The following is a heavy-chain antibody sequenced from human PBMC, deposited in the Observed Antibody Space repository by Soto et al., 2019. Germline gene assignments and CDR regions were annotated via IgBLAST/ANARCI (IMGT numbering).Heavy chain of an antibody. Sequence: VSVKVSCKSSGYIFSSYGISWVRHAPGQRLEWMGWINAGNGNTKYSQKFQGRVTITRDTSASTAYMELSSLRSEDTAVYYCARSIVVVTALDYWGQGTLVTVSS. CDR3: ARSIVVVTALDY. J-gene: IGHJ4*02. CDR1: GYIFSSYG. D-gene: IGHD2-21*02. V-gene: IGHV1-3*01. CDR2: INAGNGNT.